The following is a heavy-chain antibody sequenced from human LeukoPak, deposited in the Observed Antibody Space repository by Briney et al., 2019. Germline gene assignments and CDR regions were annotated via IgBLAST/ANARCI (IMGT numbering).Heavy chain of an antibody. CDR2: ISGSGGST. V-gene: IGHV3-23*01. D-gene: IGHD6-19*01. J-gene: IGHJ4*02. CDR1: GFTFSSYA. Sequence: GGSLRLSCAASGFTFSSYAMSWVRQAPGKGLEWVSAISGSGGSTYCADSVKGRFTISRDNSKNTLYLQMNSLRAEDTAVYYCAKNTGRQWLFGYWGQGTLVTVSS. CDR3: AKNTGRQWLFGY.